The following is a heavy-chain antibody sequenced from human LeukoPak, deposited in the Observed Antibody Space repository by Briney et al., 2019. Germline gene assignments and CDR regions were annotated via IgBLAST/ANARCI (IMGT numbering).Heavy chain of an antibody. CDR2: ISAYNGNT. D-gene: IGHD5-18*01. J-gene: IGHJ5*02. Sequence: ASVKVSCKASGYTFTSYGISWVRQAPGQGLEWMGWISAYNGNTNYARKLQGRVTMTTDTSTSTAYMELRSLRSDDTAVYYCARDGIQLWPTRGWFDPWGQGTLVTVSS. CDR1: GYTFTSYG. V-gene: IGHV1-18*01. CDR3: ARDGIQLWPTRGWFDP.